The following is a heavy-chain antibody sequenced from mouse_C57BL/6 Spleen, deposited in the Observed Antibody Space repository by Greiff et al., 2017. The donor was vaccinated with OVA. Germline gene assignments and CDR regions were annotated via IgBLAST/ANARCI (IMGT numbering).Heavy chain of an antibody. J-gene: IGHJ1*03. V-gene: IGHV1-22*01. Sequence: EVQLQQSGPELVKPGASVKMSCKASGYTFTDYYMPWVKQSPGKSLEWIGYINPNDGGYSYNQKFTGKATLTVTKYSSTTSMDLRSLTSEDLAVDYCARGYYDGSSPYWYFDVWGTGTTVTVSS. CDR1: GYTFTDYY. CDR2: INPNDGGY. CDR3: ARGYYDGSSPYWYFDV. D-gene: IGHD1-1*01.